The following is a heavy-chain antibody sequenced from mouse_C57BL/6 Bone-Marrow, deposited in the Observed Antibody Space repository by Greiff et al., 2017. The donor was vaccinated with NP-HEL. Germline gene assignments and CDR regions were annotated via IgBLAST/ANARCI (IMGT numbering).Heavy chain of an antibody. J-gene: IGHJ3*01. Sequence: QVQLQQSGAELVRPGASVTLSCKASGYTFTDYEMHWVQQTPVHGLEWIGAIDPETGGTAYIQTFKGKAILTADKSSSIAYMDLRSLTSEDSAVYYCTRCDYYDSSYLAGFAYWGQGTLVTVAA. CDR3: TRCDYYDSSYLAGFAY. V-gene: IGHV1-15*01. CDR1: GYTFTDYE. D-gene: IGHD1-1*01. CDR2: IDPETGGT.